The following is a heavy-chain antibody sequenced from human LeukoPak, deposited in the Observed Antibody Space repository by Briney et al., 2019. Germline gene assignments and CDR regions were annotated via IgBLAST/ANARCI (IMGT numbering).Heavy chain of an antibody. Sequence: GRSLRLSCAASGFTFSNDWMHWVRQAPGKGLVWVSRINTDGSATTYADSVKGRFTISRDNAKHTLYLQMNSLRVEDTDVYYCARGRGGSYHYWGQETLVTVSS. CDR1: GFTFSNDW. V-gene: IGHV3-74*01. J-gene: IGHJ4*02. CDR3: ARGRGGSYHY. CDR2: INTDGSAT. D-gene: IGHD1-26*01.